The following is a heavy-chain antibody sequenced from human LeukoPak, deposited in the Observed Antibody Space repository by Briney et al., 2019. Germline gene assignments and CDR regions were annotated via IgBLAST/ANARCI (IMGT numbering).Heavy chain of an antibody. CDR1: GYTFTGDY. J-gene: IGHJ4*02. CDR3: ARDSSLAAAGD. CDR2: INPNSGGT. Sequence: ASVKVSCKASGYTFTGDYMHWVRQAPGQGLEWMGWINPNSGGTNYAQKFQGRVTRTRDTSISTAYMELSRLRSDDTAVYYCARDSSLAAAGDWGQGTLVTVSS. D-gene: IGHD6-13*01. V-gene: IGHV1-2*02.